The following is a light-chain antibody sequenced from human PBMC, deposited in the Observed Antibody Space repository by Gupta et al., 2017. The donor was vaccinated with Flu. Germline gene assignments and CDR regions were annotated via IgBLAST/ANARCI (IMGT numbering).Light chain of an antibody. CDR1: QSGATD. J-gene: IGKJ2*01. CDR3: QQRSSWPT. V-gene: IGKV3-11*01. CDR2: DAS. Sequence: SPATLALVPGERATLSCRAKQSGATDAACHQKRPGQAPRLLKYDASNRATVIPAMFSGSGSGTNISPTISSLEPEYVTVYYCQQRSSWPTFGQGTKLEI.